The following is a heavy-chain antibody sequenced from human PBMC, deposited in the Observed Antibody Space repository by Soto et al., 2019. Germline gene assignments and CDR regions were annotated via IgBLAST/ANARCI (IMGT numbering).Heavy chain of an antibody. D-gene: IGHD4-17*01. J-gene: IGHJ6*02. Sequence: GGSLRLSCAASGFTFSSYPMHWVRQAPGKGLEWVAVISYDGSNKYYADSVKGRFTISRDNSKNTLYLQMNSLRAEDTAVYYCARTRRYGMDVWGQGTTVTVSS. CDR1: GFTFSSYP. CDR2: ISYDGSNK. CDR3: ARTRRYGMDV. V-gene: IGHV3-30-3*01.